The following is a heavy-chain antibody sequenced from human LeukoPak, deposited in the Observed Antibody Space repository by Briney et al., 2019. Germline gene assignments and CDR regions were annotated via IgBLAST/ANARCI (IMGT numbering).Heavy chain of an antibody. J-gene: IGHJ6*02. CDR1: GGSISSYY. CDR2: IYTSGST. Sequence: PSETLSLTCTVSGGSISSYYWSWIRQPAGKGLEWIGRIYTSGSTNYNPFLKSRVTMSVDTSKNQFSLKLSSVTAADTAVYYCARARQVATITGYYYYGMDVWGQGTTVTVSS. D-gene: IGHD5-12*01. CDR3: ARARQVATITGYYYYGMDV. V-gene: IGHV4-4*07.